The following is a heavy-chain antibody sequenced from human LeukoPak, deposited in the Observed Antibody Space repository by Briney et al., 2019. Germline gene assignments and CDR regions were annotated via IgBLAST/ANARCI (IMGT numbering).Heavy chain of an antibody. J-gene: IGHJ4*02. D-gene: IGHD2-8*02. CDR1: GFTIPNYW. CDR2: ISSDGTTT. CDR3: VVIVLG. V-gene: IGHV3-74*01. Sequence: GGSLRLSCAASGFTIPNYWMHWVRQAPGQGLVWVSRISSDGTTTNYADSVRGRFTISRDNAKNMLYLQMNSLRAEDTAIYYCVVIVLGWGQGTLVTVSS.